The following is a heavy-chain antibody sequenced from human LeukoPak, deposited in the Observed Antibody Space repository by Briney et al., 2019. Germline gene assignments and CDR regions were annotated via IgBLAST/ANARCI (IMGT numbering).Heavy chain of an antibody. Sequence: PSEALSLTCTVSGGSISSYYWSWIRQPPGKGLEWIGYIYYSGSTNYNPSLKSRVTISVDTSKNQFSLKLSSVTAADTAVYYCASGGYSSSWYVYWGQGTLVTVSP. CDR1: GGSISSYY. CDR2: IYYSGST. V-gene: IGHV4-59*01. D-gene: IGHD6-13*01. J-gene: IGHJ4*02. CDR3: ASGGYSSSWYVY.